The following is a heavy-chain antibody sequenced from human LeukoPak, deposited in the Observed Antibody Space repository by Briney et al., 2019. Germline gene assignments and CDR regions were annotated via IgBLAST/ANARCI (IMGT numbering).Heavy chain of an antibody. CDR3: AKADYSSSWNSYYYYYMDV. D-gene: IGHD6-13*01. CDR2: ISSSSSYI. J-gene: IGHJ6*03. Sequence: GGSLRLSCAASGFTFSSYSMNWVRQAPGKGLEWVSSISSSSSYIYYADSVKGRFTISRDNAKNTLYLQMNSLRAEDTAVYYCAKADYSSSWNSYYYYYMDVWGKGTTVTVS. V-gene: IGHV3-21*04. CDR1: GFTFSSYS.